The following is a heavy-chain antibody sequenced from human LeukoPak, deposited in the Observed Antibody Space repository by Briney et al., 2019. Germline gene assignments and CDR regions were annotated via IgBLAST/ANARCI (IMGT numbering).Heavy chain of an antibody. J-gene: IGHJ4*02. CDR1: GFTFDDCA. CDR3: AKDFDY. Sequence: GGSLRLSCAASGFTFDDCAMHWVRQAPGKGLEWVSGISWNSGSIGYADSVKGRFTISRDNAKNSLYLQMNSLRAEDTALYYCAKDFDYWGQGTLVTVSS. V-gene: IGHV3-9*01. CDR2: ISWNSGSI.